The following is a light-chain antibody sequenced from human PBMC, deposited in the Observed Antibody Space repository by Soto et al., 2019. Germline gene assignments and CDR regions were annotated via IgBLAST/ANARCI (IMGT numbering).Light chain of an antibody. V-gene: IGKV3-20*01. CDR2: GAS. CDR1: QSVSSNY. CDR3: HQYSNSPYT. Sequence: EIVLTQSPGTLSLSPGERATLSCRASQSVSSNYLAWYQQKPGQTPRLLIYGASSRATGIPDRFSGSGSGTDFTLTISRLEPEDSAVFYCHQYSNSPYTFGQGTKLEIK. J-gene: IGKJ2*01.